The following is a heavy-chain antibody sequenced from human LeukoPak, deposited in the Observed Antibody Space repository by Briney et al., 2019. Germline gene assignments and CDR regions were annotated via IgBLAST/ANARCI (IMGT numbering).Heavy chain of an antibody. V-gene: IGHV3-48*01. J-gene: IGHJ3*02. Sequence: SGGPLRLSCAASGFTFSSYSMNWVRQAPGKGLEWVSYISSSSSTIYYADSVKGRFTISRDNAKNSLYLQMNSLRAEDTAVYYCARKYRGSYGNAFDIWGQGTMVTVSS. CDR3: ARKYRGSYGNAFDI. CDR2: ISSSSSTI. CDR1: GFTFSSYS. D-gene: IGHD1-26*01.